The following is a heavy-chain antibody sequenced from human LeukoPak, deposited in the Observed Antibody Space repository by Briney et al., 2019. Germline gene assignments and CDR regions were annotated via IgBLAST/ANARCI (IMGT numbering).Heavy chain of an antibody. D-gene: IGHD4-17*01. CDR1: GGSISSSSYY. Sequence: SETLSLTCTVSGGSISSSSYYWGWIRQPPGKGLEWIGSIYHSGSTYYNPSLKSRVTISVETSKNQFSLKLSSVTAADTAVYYCAREAHLTNGDYAPRDAFDIWGQGTMVTVSS. CDR2: IYHSGST. CDR3: AREAHLTNGDYAPRDAFDI. J-gene: IGHJ3*02. V-gene: IGHV4-39*07.